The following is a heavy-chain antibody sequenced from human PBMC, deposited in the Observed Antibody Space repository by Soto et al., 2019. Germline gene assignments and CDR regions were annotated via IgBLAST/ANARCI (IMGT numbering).Heavy chain of an antibody. V-gene: IGHV4-30-4*01. CDR1: GGSISSGDYY. Sequence: SETLSLTCTVSGGSISSGDYYWSWIRQPPGKGLEWIGYLYYTGNTYYNPSLKSRVTISVDTSKNQFSLKLSSVTAADTAVYYRARPSQSTVTTIDNWGEGTLVTVAS. CDR2: LYYTGNT. CDR3: ARPSQSTVTTIDN. J-gene: IGHJ4*02. D-gene: IGHD4-17*01.